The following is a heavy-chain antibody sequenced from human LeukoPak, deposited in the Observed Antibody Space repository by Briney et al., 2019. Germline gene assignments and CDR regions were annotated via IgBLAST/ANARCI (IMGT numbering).Heavy chain of an antibody. V-gene: IGHV1-69*02. CDR1: GRTFSSYT. D-gene: IGHD1-26*01. CDR2: IIPILGIA. J-gene: IGHJ4*02. Sequence: GSSVKVSCKASGRTFSSYTISWVRQAPGQGLEWMGRIIPILGIAKYAQKFQGRVTITADKSTSTAYMELSSLRSEDTAVYYCARGRNRGSYTLSYWGQGTLVTVSS. CDR3: ARGRNRGSYTLSY.